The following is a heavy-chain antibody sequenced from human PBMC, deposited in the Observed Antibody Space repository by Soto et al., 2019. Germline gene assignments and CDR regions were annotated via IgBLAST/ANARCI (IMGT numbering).Heavy chain of an antibody. J-gene: IGHJ4*02. CDR2: INPNSGGT. CDR3: ARGSTYYYDSSGYYYVY. CDR1: GYTFTGYY. V-gene: IGHV1-2*04. D-gene: IGHD3-22*01. Sequence: ASVKVSCKASGYTFTGYYMHWVRQAPGQGLEWMGWINPNSGGTNYAQKFQGWVTMTRDTSISTAYMGLSRLRSDDTAVYYCARGSTYYYDSSGYYYVYWGQGTLVTVSS.